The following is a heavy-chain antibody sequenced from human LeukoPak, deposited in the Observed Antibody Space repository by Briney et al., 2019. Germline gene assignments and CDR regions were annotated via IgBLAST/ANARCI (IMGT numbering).Heavy chain of an antibody. CDR2: IKQDGTET. Sequence: GGSLRLSCVASGLTFNRYWMSWLRQVPGKGLEWVANIKQDGTETHYVDSVKGRFTISRDNAKCSLYLQMNSLRAEDTAVYYCARDCLGSQFWSGYYLGPDNYFDYWGQGSLVTVSS. CDR3: ARDCLGSQFWSGYYLGPDNYFDY. D-gene: IGHD3-3*01. J-gene: IGHJ4*02. CDR1: GLTFNRYW. V-gene: IGHV3-7*01.